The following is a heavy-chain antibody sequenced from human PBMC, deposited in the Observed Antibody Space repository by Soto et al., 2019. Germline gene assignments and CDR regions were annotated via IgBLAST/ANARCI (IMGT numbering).Heavy chain of an antibody. CDR3: ARDSQYCSSTSCSNWFDP. Sequence: ASVKVSCKASGGTFSSYAISWVRQAPGQGLEWMGGIIPIFGIANYAQKFQGRVTITADKSTSTAYMELSSLRSEDTAVYYCARDSQYCSSTSCSNWFDPWGQGTLVTVSS. J-gene: IGHJ5*02. D-gene: IGHD2-2*01. CDR1: GGTFSSYA. V-gene: IGHV1-69*10. CDR2: IIPIFGIA.